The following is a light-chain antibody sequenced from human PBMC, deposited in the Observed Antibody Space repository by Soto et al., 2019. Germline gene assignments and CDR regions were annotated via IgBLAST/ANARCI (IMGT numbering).Light chain of an antibody. Sequence: DIQMTQSPSSLSASVVDRFTISFRASQSIGRNLNWYQQKPGKAPTLLMFTSSNLQSGVPSRFSGSGSGTDFIFTISSLQPEDFATYYCQQSYSTPPTFGQGTKVDIK. CDR2: TSS. J-gene: IGKJ1*01. CDR1: QSIGRN. V-gene: IGKV1-39*01. CDR3: QQSYSTPPT.